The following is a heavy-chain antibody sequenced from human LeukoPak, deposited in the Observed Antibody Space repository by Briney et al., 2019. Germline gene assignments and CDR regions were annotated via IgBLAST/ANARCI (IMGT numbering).Heavy chain of an antibody. D-gene: IGHD2-2*01. CDR1: GGTFSSYA. CDR2: IIPILGIA. V-gene: IGHV1-69*04. CDR3: ARTPEGYCSSTSCHPTDYYYYYGMDV. J-gene: IGHJ6*02. Sequence: GASVKVSCKASGGTFSSYAISWVRQAPGQGLEWMGRIIPILGIANYAQKFQGRVTITADKSTSTAYMELSSLRSEDTAVYYCARTPEGYCSSTSCHPTDYYYYYGMDVWGQGTTVTVSS.